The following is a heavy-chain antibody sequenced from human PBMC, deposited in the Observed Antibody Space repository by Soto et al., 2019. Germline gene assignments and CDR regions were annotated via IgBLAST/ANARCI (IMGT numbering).Heavy chain of an antibody. V-gene: IGHV2-5*01. Sequence: QITLKESGPSLVKPTQTLTLTCTFSGFSLTNTGVTVGWIRQPPGKALEWLALVYWHDDKRYNPSLRNRLTIAKGTSKSRVVLTLANVGPVDTTTYYCAHSHFEILTGPVDSWGRGTLVTVSS. CDR1: GFSLTNTGVT. CDR3: AHSHFEILTGPVDS. CDR2: VYWHDDK. J-gene: IGHJ5*01. D-gene: IGHD3-9*01.